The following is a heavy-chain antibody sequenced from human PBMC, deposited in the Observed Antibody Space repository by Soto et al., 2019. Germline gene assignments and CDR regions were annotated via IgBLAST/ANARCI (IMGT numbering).Heavy chain of an antibody. D-gene: IGHD4-4*01. CDR2: ISGSGGST. CDR1: GFTFSSYA. V-gene: IGHV3-23*01. J-gene: IGHJ6*02. CDR3: AKLLPFDYSPYHYYYYYGMDV. Sequence: GGSLRLSCAASGFTFSSYAMSWVRQAPGKGLEWVSAISGSGGSTYYADSVKGRFTISRDNSKNTLYLQMNSLRAEDTAVYYCAKLLPFDYSPYHYYYYYGMDVWGQGTTVTVSS.